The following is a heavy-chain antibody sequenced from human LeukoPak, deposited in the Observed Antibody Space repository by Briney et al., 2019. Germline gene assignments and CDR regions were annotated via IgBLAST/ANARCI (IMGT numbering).Heavy chain of an antibody. Sequence: PSQTLSLTCTVSGASNSGSGYYWSWIRHLPGKGLEWIGHIYYSGTTYYNPSLQSRVTISVDTSQNQFSLKLNSVTAADTAVYYCARDRKPTNGYWFFDLWGRGTLVTVSS. CDR1: GASNSGSGYY. J-gene: IGHJ2*01. CDR2: IYYSGTT. V-gene: IGHV4-31*03. D-gene: IGHD1-14*01. CDR3: ARDRKPTNGYWFFDL.